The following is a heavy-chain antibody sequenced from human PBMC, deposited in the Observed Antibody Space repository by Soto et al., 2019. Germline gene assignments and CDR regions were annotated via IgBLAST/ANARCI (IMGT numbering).Heavy chain of an antibody. J-gene: IGHJ4*02. CDR1: GFTFSSYA. CDR3: AGDREGGSSRWSGGGDY. Sequence: QVQLVESGGGVVQPGRSLGLSCAASGFTFSSYAMHWVRQAPGKGLEWVAVISYDGSNKYYADSVKGRFTISRDNSKNTLNRQVNGPGAGDTVGYYWAGDREGGSSRWSGGGDYWGQGTLVTVSS. D-gene: IGHD6-13*01. V-gene: IGHV3-30-3*01. CDR2: ISYDGSNK.